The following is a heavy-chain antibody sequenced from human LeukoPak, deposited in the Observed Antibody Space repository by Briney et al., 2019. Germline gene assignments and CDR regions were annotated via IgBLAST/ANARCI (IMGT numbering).Heavy chain of an antibody. D-gene: IGHD3-10*01. CDR2: IYHGGST. V-gene: IGHV4-4*02. CDR3: AKGEDHGSGTVHFAS. CDR1: GGSISSSNW. J-gene: IGHJ4*02. Sequence: SETLSLTCAVSGGSISSSNWWSWVRQPPGKGLECIGEIYHGGSTNYNPSLKSRVAMSVDRSRNQFSLQLSSVTAADTAVYYCAKGEDHGSGTVHFASWGQGTLVTVSS.